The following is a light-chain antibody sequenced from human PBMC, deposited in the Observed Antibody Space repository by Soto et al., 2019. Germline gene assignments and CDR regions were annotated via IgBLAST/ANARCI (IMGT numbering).Light chain of an antibody. V-gene: IGKV3-11*01. CDR2: LTS. J-gene: IGKJ1*01. CDR3: HQRQSWPRT. Sequence: EIVLTQSPATLSSFPGDRVTLSCGASQSVNTRLSWYQHKPGQAPRLLIYLTSNRAAGIPARFSGSGSGTDFTLTISDVEPEDFAVYYCHQRQSWPRTFGQGTKVDI. CDR1: QSVNTR.